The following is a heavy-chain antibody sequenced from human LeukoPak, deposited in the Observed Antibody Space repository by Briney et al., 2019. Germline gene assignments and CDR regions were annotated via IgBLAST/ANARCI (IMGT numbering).Heavy chain of an antibody. Sequence: SETLSLTCTVSGGTISNYYRSWIRQPPGKGLEWIGEINHSGSTNYNPSLKSRVTISVDTSKNQFSLKLSSVTAADTAVYYCARGDGSGASIWYWGQGTLVTVSS. V-gene: IGHV4-34*01. J-gene: IGHJ4*02. CDR2: INHSGST. CDR1: GGTISNYY. CDR3: ARGDGSGASIWY. D-gene: IGHD3-10*01.